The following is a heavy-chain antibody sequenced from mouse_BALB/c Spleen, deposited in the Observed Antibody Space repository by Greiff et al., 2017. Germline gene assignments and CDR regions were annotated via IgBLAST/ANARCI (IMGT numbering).Heavy chain of an antibody. CDR3: ARRETTAFDY. Sequence: QVQLQQSGPELVKPGASVKISCKASGYTFTSYGINWVKQRPGQGLEWIGYIYPGSGGTAYNQKFKGKATLTADKSSSTVYMQLSSLTSEDSAIYCCARRETTAFDYWGQGTTLTVSS. V-gene: IGHV1-77*01. CDR2: IYPGSGGT. CDR1: GYTFTSYG. D-gene: IGHD1-2*01. J-gene: IGHJ2*01.